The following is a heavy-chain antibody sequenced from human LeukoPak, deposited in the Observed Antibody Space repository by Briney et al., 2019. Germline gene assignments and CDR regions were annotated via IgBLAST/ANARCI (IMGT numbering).Heavy chain of an antibody. CDR1: GYTFTSYG. D-gene: IGHD5-24*01. Sequence: ASVKVSCKAPGYTFTSYGISWVRQASGQGLEWMGWISAYNGNTNYAQKLQGRVTMTTDTSTSTAYMELRSLRSDDTAVYYCARAWDEMATSYFGYWGQGTLVTVSS. CDR3: ARAWDEMATSYFGY. V-gene: IGHV1-18*01. J-gene: IGHJ4*02. CDR2: ISAYNGNT.